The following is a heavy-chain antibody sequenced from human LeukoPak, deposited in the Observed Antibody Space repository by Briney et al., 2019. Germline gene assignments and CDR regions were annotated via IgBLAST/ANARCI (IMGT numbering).Heavy chain of an antibody. D-gene: IGHD3-22*01. CDR1: GFTVSSNY. CDR3: ARYYYDSSGYYWGLFDY. CDR2: IYSGGST. V-gene: IGHV3-53*01. Sequence: GGSPRLSCAASGFTVSSNYMSWVRQAPGKGLEWVSVIYSGGSTYYADSVKGRFTISRDNSKNTLYVQMNSLRAEDTAVYYCARYYYDSSGYYWGLFDYWGQGTLVTVSS. J-gene: IGHJ4*02.